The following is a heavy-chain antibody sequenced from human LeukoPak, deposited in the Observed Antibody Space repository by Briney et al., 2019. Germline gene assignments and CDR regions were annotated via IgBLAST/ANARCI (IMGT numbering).Heavy chain of an antibody. D-gene: IGHD3-16*01. Sequence: GGSLGLPCAASGFTFSTYAMNWVRQAPGKGLEWVSTFSGSVDTTYYADSVKGRFTISRDNAENSLYLQMNSLRVEDTALYYCAKDFYRLGEFDAFDNWGQGTMVTVSS. CDR2: FSGSVDTT. V-gene: IGHV3-23*01. CDR1: GFTFSTYA. CDR3: AKDFYRLGEFDAFDN. J-gene: IGHJ3*02.